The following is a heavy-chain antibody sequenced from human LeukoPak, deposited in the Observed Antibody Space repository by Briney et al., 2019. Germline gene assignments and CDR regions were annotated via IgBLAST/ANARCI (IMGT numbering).Heavy chain of an antibody. Sequence: GGALRISSWDPGFPFVVFILPRGRRAPGEGLGGGCLISGGGESRYHADSVRGRFTISRDNSKNSLYLQMNSLRTEDTALYYCAKDMNNGDYGLRFDSWGQGILVRVSS. CDR2: ISGGGESR. J-gene: IGHJ5*01. V-gene: IGHV3-43*01. CDR1: GFPFVVFI. CDR3: AKDMNNGDYGLRFDS. D-gene: IGHD4-17*01.